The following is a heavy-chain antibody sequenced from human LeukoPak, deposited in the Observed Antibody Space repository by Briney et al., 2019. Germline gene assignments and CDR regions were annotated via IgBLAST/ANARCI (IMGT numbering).Heavy chain of an antibody. D-gene: IGHD2-21*01. Sequence: PGGSLRLSCAASGVTFSTYGMHWVRQAPGKGLEWVAVISYDGSNKYYADSVKGRITISRDNSKNTLYLQMNSLRAEDTAVYYCAKVGWVMATGGDFDYWGQGTLVTVSS. CDR1: GVTFSTYG. V-gene: IGHV3-30*18. J-gene: IGHJ4*02. CDR2: ISYDGSNK. CDR3: AKVGWVMATGGDFDY.